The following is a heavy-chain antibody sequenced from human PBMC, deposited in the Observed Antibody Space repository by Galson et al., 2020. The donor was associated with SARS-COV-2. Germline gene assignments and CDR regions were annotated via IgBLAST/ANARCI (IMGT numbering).Heavy chain of an antibody. V-gene: IGHV3-30-3*01. Sequence: TGGSLRLSCAASGFTFSSYAMHWVRQAPGKGLECVALISYDGSNKYYADSVKGRFTISRDNSKNTLYLQMNTLRGEDTAVYYCARPHSSPTWYFDYWGQGTLVTVSS. D-gene: IGHD6-13*01. CDR1: GFTFSSYA. CDR3: ARPHSSPTWYFDY. J-gene: IGHJ4*02. CDR2: ISYDGSNK.